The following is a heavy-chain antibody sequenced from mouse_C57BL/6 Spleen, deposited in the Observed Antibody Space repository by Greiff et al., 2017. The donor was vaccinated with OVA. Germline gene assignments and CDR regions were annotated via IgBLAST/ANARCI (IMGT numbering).Heavy chain of an antibody. D-gene: IGHD2-3*01. Sequence: EVKLMESGPGLVKPSQSLSLTCSVTGYSITSGYYWNWIRQFPGNKLEWMGYISYDGSNNYNPSLKNRISITRDTSKNQLFLKWNSVTTEDTATYYCAYEAWFAYWGQGTLVTVSA. CDR3: AYEAWFAY. J-gene: IGHJ3*01. CDR1: GYSITSGYY. V-gene: IGHV3-6*01. CDR2: ISYDGSN.